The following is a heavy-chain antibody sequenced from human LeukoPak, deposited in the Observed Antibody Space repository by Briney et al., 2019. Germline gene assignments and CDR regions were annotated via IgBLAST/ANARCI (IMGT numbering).Heavy chain of an antibody. D-gene: IGHD5-12*01. V-gene: IGHV1-2*02. CDR2: INPNSGGT. Sequence: ASVKVSCKASGYTFTVYYMHWVRQAPGQGLEWMGWINPNSGGTNYAQKFQGRVTMTRDTSISTAYMELSRLRSDDTAVYYCARGPLIVATIFAGLVFDYWGQGTLVTVSS. CDR1: GYTFTVYY. CDR3: ARGPLIVATIFAGLVFDY. J-gene: IGHJ4*02.